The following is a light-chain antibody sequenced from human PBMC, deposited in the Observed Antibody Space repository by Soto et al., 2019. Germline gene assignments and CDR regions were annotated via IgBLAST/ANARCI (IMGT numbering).Light chain of an antibody. CDR3: QTWGTGIRV. CDR1: SGHSSYA. Sequence: QSVLTQSPSASASLGASVKHTCTLSSGHSSYAIAWHQQQPEKGPRYLMKINSDGSHSKGDGIPDRFSGSSSGAERYLTISSIQSEDEADYYCQTWGTGIRVFGGGTKLTVL. V-gene: IGLV4-69*01. CDR2: INSDGSH. J-gene: IGLJ2*01.